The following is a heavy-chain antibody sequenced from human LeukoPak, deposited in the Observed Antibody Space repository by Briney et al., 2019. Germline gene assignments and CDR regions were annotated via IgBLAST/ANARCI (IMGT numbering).Heavy chain of an antibody. J-gene: IGHJ4*02. CDR2: IITILGIA. V-gene: IGHV1-69*04. D-gene: IGHD1-26*01. CDR3: AREYSHIVGATLLGD. Sequence: GSPVKLSCTASGGTFTRYTISWVRQAPGQGLEWRGRIITILGIANYAQKFQGRVTITADKSTCTAYRELSSLRSEDTAVYYCAREYSHIVGATLLGDWGQGTLVTVSS. CDR1: GGTFTRYT.